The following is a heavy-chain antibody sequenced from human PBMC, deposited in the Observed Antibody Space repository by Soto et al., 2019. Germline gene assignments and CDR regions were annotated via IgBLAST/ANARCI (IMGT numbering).Heavy chain of an antibody. D-gene: IGHD5-12*01. J-gene: IGHJ4*02. Sequence: NLFNNRSVSVASLSSYYRVWIRQPPGRGLEWIGYIYYSGSTNYNPSLKSRVTISVDTSKNQFSLKLSSVTAADTAVYYCARAYGGYADYWGQGALVTVS. CDR1: VASLSSYY. CDR3: ARAYGGYADY. CDR2: IYYSGST. V-gene: IGHV4-59*01.